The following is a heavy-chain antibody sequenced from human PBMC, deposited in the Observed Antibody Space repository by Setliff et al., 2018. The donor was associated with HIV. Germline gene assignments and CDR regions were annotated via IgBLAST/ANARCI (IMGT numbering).Heavy chain of an antibody. CDR3: TRMPNESGSYDAFDV. CDR2: IRSKIFGGTP. J-gene: IGHJ3*01. CDR1: GFRFGDTA. D-gene: IGHD1-26*01. Sequence: GGSLRLSCAASGFRFGDTAMGWVRQAPGTGLEWIGFIRSKIFGGTPEYGASVQGRFTISRDDSKSIAYLQLNSLKTEDTAVYYCTRMPNESGSYDAFDVWGQGTRVTVSS. V-gene: IGHV3-49*04.